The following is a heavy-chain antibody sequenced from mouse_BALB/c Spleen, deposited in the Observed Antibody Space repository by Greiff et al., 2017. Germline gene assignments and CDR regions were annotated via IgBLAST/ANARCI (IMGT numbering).Heavy chain of an antibody. CDR3: SIRLRAMDY. Sequence: EVQLQQSGAELVRSGASVKLSCTASGFNIKDYYMHWVKQRPEQGLEWIGWIDPENGDTEYAPKFQGKATMTADTSSNTAYLQLSSLTSEDTAVYYCSIRLRAMDYWGQGTSVTVSS. CDR1: GFNIKDYY. V-gene: IGHV14-4*02. D-gene: IGHD1-2*01. J-gene: IGHJ4*01. CDR2: IDPENGDT.